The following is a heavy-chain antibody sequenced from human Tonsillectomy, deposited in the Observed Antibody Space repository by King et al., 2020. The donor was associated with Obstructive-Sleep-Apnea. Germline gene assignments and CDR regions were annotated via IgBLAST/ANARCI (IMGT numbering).Heavy chain of an antibody. D-gene: IGHD3-16*02. Sequence: ITLKESGPTLVKPTQTLTLTCTFSGFSLSTSGVAVGWIRQPPGKALEFLALIYWDDDKRYSPSLKSRLTITKDTSKNQVVLTMTNMDPVETATYYCAHALYDYDWGTSRYIGGYGMDVWGQGTTVTVSS. CDR2: IYWDDDK. J-gene: IGHJ6*02. CDR1: GFSLSTSGVA. V-gene: IGHV2-5*02. CDR3: AHALYDYDWGTSRYIGGYGMDV.